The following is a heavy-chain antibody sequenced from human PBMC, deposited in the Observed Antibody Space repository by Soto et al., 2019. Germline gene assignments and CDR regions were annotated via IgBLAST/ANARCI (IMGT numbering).Heavy chain of an antibody. Sequence: SKTLSLTCTVSGGSISSSSYYWGWIRQPPGKGLEWIGSIYYSGSTYYNPSLKSRVTISVDTSKNQFSLKLSSMTAADTAVYYCARVSTSCGYGMDVWGQGTTVTVS. V-gene: IGHV4-39*01. CDR3: ARVSTSCGYGMDV. CDR1: GGSISSSSYY. CDR2: IYYSGST. D-gene: IGHD2-2*01. J-gene: IGHJ6*02.